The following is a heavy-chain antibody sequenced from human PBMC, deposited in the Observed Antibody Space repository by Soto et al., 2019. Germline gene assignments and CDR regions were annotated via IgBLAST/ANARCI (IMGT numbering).Heavy chain of an antibody. J-gene: IGHJ4*02. CDR1: GLTFSSYA. V-gene: IGHV3-23*01. D-gene: IGHD3-22*01. CDR3: AKEATENYYDSSGYFY. Sequence: SLRLSCEVSGLTFSSYAMSWVRQAPGKGLQWVSAISGSGGSTYYADSVKGRFTISRDNSKNTLYLQMNSLRAEDTAVYYCAKEATENYYDSSGYFYWGQGTLVTVSS. CDR2: ISGSGGST.